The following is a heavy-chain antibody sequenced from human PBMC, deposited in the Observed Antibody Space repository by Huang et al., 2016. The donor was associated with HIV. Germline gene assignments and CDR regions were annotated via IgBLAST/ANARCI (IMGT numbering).Heavy chain of an antibody. CDR3: ARGQGGYYYYYMDV. Sequence: QVQLQQWGAGLLRPSETLSLTCAVYGGSFSGYYGTWICQPPGKGLEGIGEINHSESTNYNPALKSRVTISVDTSRNQFSLTLTSVTAADTAVYYCARGQGGYYYYYMDVWGKGTTVTVSS. CDR2: INHSEST. J-gene: IGHJ6*03. V-gene: IGHV4-34*01. CDR1: GGSFSGYY.